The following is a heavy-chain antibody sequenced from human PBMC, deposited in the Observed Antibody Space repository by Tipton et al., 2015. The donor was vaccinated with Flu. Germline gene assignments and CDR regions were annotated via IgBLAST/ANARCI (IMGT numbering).Heavy chain of an antibody. J-gene: IGHJ4*02. D-gene: IGHD6-19*01. V-gene: IGHV3-33*01. Sequence: SLRLSCAASGFTFSSYGMHWVRQAPGKGLEWVAVIWYDGSNKYYADSVKGRFTISRDNSKNTLYLQMNSLRAEDTAVYYCARGGYSSGWYPFFDYWGQGTLVTVSS. CDR1: GFTFSSYG. CDR3: ARGGYSSGWYPFFDY. CDR2: IWYDGSNK.